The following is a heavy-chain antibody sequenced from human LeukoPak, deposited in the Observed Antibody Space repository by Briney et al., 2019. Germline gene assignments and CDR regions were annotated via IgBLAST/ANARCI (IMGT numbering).Heavy chain of an antibody. Sequence: PGGSLRLSCAASGFTFSSCDMHWVRQATGKGLEWVSAIGAAGDTYYPGSVKGRFTISRENAKNSLYLQMNSLRAGDTAVYYCARTQLRDLDDAFDIWGQGTMVTVSS. CDR1: GFTFSSCD. J-gene: IGHJ3*02. CDR3: ARTQLRDLDDAFDI. CDR2: IGAAGDT. D-gene: IGHD4-23*01. V-gene: IGHV3-13*01.